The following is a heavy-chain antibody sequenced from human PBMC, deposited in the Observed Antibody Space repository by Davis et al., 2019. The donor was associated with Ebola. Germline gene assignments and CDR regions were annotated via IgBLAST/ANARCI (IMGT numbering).Heavy chain of an antibody. D-gene: IGHD1-26*01. V-gene: IGHV4-30-4*08. CDR1: GGSISNGDYS. Sequence: SETLSLTCTVSGGSISNGDYSWSWIRQPPGKGLEWIGYIHHSGGTYYNPSLKSRLTLAVDTSKNQFSLNLSSVTAADTAVYYCARDDLSGLIDSRGQGTLVTVSS. J-gene: IGHJ4*02. CDR2: IHHSGGT. CDR3: ARDDLSGLIDS.